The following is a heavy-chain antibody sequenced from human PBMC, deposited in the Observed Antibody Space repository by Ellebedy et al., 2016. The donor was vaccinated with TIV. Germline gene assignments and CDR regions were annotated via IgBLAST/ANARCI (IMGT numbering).Heavy chain of an antibody. J-gene: IGHJ5*02. V-gene: IGHV1-69*13. CDR1: GGTFSSYA. CDR3: AREPTLTLWHDEGWFDP. D-gene: IGHD2-21*01. CDR2: IIPIFGTA. Sequence: AASVKVSCKASGGTFSSYAISWVRQAPGQGLEWMGGIIPIFGTANYAQKFQGRVTITADESTSTAYMELSSLRSEDTAVYYCAREPTLTLWHDEGWFDPWGQGTLVTVSS.